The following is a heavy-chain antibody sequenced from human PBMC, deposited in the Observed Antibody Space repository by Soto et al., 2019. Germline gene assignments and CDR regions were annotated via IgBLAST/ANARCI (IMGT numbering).Heavy chain of an antibody. CDR2: IYYNGST. Sequence: VQLQESREGLLKPSETLSPTCTVSGGSVSSYHWTWIRQSPGKGLEWIGYIYYNGSTDYNPSLRSRLTVSVSTSKRQFSLRLTSVTAADTAVYYCAREFFWRSSSSPTYYYSLAVWGKGTTVTVSS. D-gene: IGHD6-6*01. CDR1: GGSVSSYH. J-gene: IGHJ6*03. CDR3: AREFFWRSSSSPTYYYSLAV. V-gene: IGHV4-59*02.